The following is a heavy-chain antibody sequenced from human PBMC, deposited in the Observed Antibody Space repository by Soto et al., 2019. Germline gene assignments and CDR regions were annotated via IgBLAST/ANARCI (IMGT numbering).Heavy chain of an antibody. J-gene: IGHJ5*02. D-gene: IGHD1-1*01. CDR1: RYIFTAYF. Sequence: QVQLVQSGAEVKKPGASVKVSCKAPRYIFTAYFMHWVRQAPGQGLEWMGWINPNNGATHDGLSFQGRVTMTRDTSISTAYMELSSLRSDDTAAYYCASHDPGARFDPWGQGTLVIVSS. CDR2: INPNNGAT. V-gene: IGHV1-2*02. CDR3: ASHDPGARFDP.